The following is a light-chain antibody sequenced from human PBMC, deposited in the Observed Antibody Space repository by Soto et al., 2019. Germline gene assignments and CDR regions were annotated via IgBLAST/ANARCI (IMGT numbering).Light chain of an antibody. CDR2: DTS. J-gene: IGLJ2*01. CDR1: SSNIGDNY. V-gene: IGLV1-51*01. CDR3: GTWDSSLSAGV. Sequence: QSVLTQPPSVSAAPGQKVTISCSGSSSNIGDNYVSWYQHLPGTAPKLLIYDTSKRPSGIPDRFSGSKSGTSATLGITGLQTGYEADYYCGTWDSSLSAGVFGGGTKLTVL.